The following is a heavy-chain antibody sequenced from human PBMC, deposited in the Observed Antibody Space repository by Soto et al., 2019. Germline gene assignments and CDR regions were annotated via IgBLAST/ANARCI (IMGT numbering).Heavy chain of an antibody. V-gene: IGHV3-30*18. CDR1: GFTFSNYV. CDR3: TKDRATHRNY. CDR2: ISSDGSNK. D-gene: IGHD5-12*01. Sequence: QGQLVESGGGVVQPGRSLSLSCAASGFTFSNYVMHWVRQAPGKGLEWVAVISSDGSNKYYADSVKGRFTISRDNSKNTLYLQMNSLRIEDTAVYYCTKDRATHRNYWGQGTLVTVSS. J-gene: IGHJ4*02.